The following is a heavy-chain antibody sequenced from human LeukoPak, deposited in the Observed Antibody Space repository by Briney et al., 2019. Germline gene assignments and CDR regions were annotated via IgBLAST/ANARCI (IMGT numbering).Heavy chain of an antibody. CDR2: ISSSGSTI. J-gene: IGHJ4*02. CDR1: AFTFSSYE. V-gene: IGHV3-48*03. Sequence: PGGSLRLSCAASAFTFSSYEMNWVRQAPGKGLEWVSYISSSGSTIYYADSVKGRFTISRDNSKNTLYLEVISLTAEDTAVYYCAKDDAWLRFGEWSQGTLVTVSS. CDR3: AKDDAWLRFGE. D-gene: IGHD3-10*01.